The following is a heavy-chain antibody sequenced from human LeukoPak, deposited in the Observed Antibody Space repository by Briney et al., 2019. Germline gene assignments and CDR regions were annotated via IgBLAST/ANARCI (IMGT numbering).Heavy chain of an antibody. V-gene: IGHV3-66*01. D-gene: IGHD5-18*01. CDR3: ARDSGLGYSSAFDI. CDR2: IYSGGST. Sequence: GSLRLSCAASGFIVSSNYMSWVRQAPGKGLEWVSVIYSGGSTYYADSVKGRFTISRDNSKNTLYLQMNSLRAEDTAVYYCARDSGLGYSSAFDIWGQGTMVTVSS. CDR1: GFIVSSNY. J-gene: IGHJ3*02.